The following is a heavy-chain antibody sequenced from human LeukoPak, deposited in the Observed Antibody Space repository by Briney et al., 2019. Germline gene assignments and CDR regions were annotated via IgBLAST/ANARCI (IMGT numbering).Heavy chain of an antibody. CDR2: IYYTGSS. J-gene: IGHJ4*02. D-gene: IGHD5-18*01. CDR3: ARRAYSYGHYYYFDF. V-gene: IGHV4-59*01. CDR1: GGSISSYS. Sequence: PSETLSFTCTVSGGSISSYSWSWIRQPPGKGLEWIRYIYYTGSSNYNPSLKSRVSISLDTSKNHFSLRLSSVTAADTAVYYCARRAYSYGHYYYFDFWGQGTLVTVSS.